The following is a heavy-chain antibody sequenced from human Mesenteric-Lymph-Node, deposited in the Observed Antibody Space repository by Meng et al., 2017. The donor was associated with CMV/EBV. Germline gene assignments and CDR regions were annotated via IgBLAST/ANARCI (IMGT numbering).Heavy chain of an antibody. D-gene: IGHD2-2*01. V-gene: IGHV1-69*01. J-gene: IGHJ5*02. Sequence: FGRSAISWVRQAPGQVLEWMGWIIPIVGTANYAQKFQGRVTITADESTSTAYMELSSLRSEDTAVYYCARGRSDCSSTSCYDWFDPWGQGTLVTVSS. CDR1: FGRSA. CDR3: ARGRSDCSSTSCYDWFDP. CDR2: IIPIVGTA.